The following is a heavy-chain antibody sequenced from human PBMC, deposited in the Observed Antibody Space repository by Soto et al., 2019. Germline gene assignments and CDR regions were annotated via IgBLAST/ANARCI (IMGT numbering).Heavy chain of an antibody. CDR1: GGSISSGGYC. CDR2: IYYSGST. J-gene: IGHJ5*02. D-gene: IGHD3-16*02. V-gene: IGHV4-31*03. CDR3: ARAHPFMITFGGVIATWFDP. Sequence: SETLYLTCTVSGGSISSGGYCWSWIRQHPGKGLEWIGYIYYSGSTYYNPSLKSRVTISVDTSKNQFSLKLSSVTAADTAVYYCARAHPFMITFGGVIATWFDPWGQGTLVTVSS.